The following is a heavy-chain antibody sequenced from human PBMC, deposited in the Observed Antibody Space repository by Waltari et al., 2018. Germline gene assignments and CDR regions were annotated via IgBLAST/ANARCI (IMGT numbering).Heavy chain of an antibody. V-gene: IGHV4-34*01. CDR2: INHSGST. J-gene: IGHJ4*02. Sequence: QVQLQQWGAGLLKPSETLSLTCAVYGGSFSGYYWSWIRQPPGKGLEWIGEINHSGSTNYNPSLKRRVTISVDTSKNQFSLKLSSVTAADTAVYYCARGLKDSSSWFDYWGRGTLVTVSS. CDR1: GGSFSGYY. CDR3: ARGLKDSSSWFDY. D-gene: IGHD6-13*01.